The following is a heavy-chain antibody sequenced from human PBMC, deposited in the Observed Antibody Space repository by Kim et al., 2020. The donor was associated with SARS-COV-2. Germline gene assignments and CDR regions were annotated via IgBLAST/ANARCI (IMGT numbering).Heavy chain of an antibody. CDR3: TRDFSPATSGIYYDAFD. J-gene: IGHJ3*02. D-gene: IGHD3-10*01. CDR1: GFVFGDDW. Sequence: GGSLRLSCAASGFVFGDDWMAWVRQTPGRGLEWVANIKRDASKTSYLDSVKGRFTISRDNAKRSMYLQMYDLRPEDTAVYYCTRDFSPATSGIYYDAFD. V-gene: IGHV3-7*01. CDR2: IKRDASKT.